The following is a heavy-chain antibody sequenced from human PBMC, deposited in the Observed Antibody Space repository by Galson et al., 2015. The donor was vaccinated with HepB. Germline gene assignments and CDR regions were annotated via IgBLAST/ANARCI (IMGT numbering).Heavy chain of an antibody. D-gene: IGHD6-13*01. CDR3: AKALGSTWNFDY. CDR2: IGGSGASK. V-gene: IGHV3-23*01. Sequence: SLRLSCAASGFTFTSYAMNWVRQAPGKGLEWVSSIGGSGASKYYADSVRGRFTISRDNSKNTTYLQMNSLRAEDTAVYYCAKALGSTWNFDYWGQGTLVAVSS. J-gene: IGHJ4*02. CDR1: GFTFTSYA.